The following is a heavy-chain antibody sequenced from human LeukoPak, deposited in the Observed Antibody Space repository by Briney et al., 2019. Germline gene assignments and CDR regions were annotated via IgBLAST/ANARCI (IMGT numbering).Heavy chain of an antibody. V-gene: IGHV3-23*01. CDR1: GVTLSSYV. Sequence: GGSLRLSCAASGVTLSSYVMSWVRQAPGRGLEWVSAMSGIGSSTYYADSVKGRFTISRDNSQSTLYLQMNSLRAEETALYYCAKEATVTTXXXQSXXGMDVXGXXXT. D-gene: IGHD4-17*01. CDR3: AKEATVTTXXXQSXXGMDV. J-gene: IGHJ6*02. CDR2: MSGIGSST.